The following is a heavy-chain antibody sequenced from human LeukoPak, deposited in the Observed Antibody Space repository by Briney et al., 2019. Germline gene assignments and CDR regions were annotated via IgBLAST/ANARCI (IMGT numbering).Heavy chain of an antibody. CDR1: GGSVTDYY. V-gene: IGHV4-59*02. J-gene: IGHJ4*02. CDR2: IYYTGT. Sequence: PSETLSLTCTVSGGSVTDYYWSWIRQSPGKGLEWIGYIYYTGTSYNPSLKSRVTISADTSKNQFSLKLISVTAADTAVYYCARDVGARLSGFWGQGTLVTVSS. CDR3: ARDVGARLSGF. D-gene: IGHD6-6*01.